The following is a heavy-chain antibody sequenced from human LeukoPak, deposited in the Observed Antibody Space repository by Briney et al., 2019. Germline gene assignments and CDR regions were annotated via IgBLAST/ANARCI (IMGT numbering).Heavy chain of an antibody. V-gene: IGHV3-74*01. CDR3: ARLLFTYTSDDY. J-gene: IGHJ4*02. CDR1: GFTFSNYW. Sequence: PGGSLRLSCAASGFTFSNYWMHWVRQAPGKGLVWVSSISSDGSTTTYADSVKGRFIISRDNAKNTLYMQMNSLRAEDTAVFYCARLLFTYTSDDYWGQGTLVTVSS. D-gene: IGHD6-19*01. CDR2: ISSDGSTT.